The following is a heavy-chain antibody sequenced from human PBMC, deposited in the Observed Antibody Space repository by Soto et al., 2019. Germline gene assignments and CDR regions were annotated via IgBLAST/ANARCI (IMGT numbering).Heavy chain of an antibody. V-gene: IGHV5-51*01. D-gene: IGHD3-16*02. CDR3: AHSGHLGSRYDY. CDR1: GYNFAGYW. CDR2: IYPSDSDT. J-gene: IGHJ4*02. Sequence: PGESLKISCKGSGYNFAGYWIAWVRQMPGKGLELMGIIYPSDSDTRYRPSFQGQVTISADKSIRSAYLQWSSLRASDTDTYFCAHSGHLGSRYDYWGQGTQVTVSS.